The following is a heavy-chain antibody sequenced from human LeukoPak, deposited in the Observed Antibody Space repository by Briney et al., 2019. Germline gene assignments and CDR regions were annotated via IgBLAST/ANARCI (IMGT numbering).Heavy chain of an antibody. J-gene: IGHJ3*02. V-gene: IGHV3-9*01. Sequence: PGGSLRLSCAASGFTFDDYAMHWVRQAPGKGLEWVSGISWNSGSIGYADSVKGRFTISRDNAKNSLYLQMNSLRAEDTALYYCAKVRVVVAAHDAFDIWGQGTMVTVSS. D-gene: IGHD2-15*01. CDR2: ISWNSGSI. CDR1: GFTFDDYA. CDR3: AKVRVVVAAHDAFDI.